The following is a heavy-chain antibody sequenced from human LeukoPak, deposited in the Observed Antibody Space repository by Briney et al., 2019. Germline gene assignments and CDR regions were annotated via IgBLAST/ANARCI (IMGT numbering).Heavy chain of an antibody. CDR3: ARLTASSWRLDP. Sequence: SETXSLTCSVSGGSITDSYWSWIRQXPGKGLEWIGYIFNTGSTNYNASLRSRVTISLDTSNNQFSLKLSSVTAADTAVYYCARLTASSWRLDPWGQGTLVTVSS. V-gene: IGHV4-59*08. D-gene: IGHD6-13*01. J-gene: IGHJ5*02. CDR2: IFNTGST. CDR1: GGSITDSY.